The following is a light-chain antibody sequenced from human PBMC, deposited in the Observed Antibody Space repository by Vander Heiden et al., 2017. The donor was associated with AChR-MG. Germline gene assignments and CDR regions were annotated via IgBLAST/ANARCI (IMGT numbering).Light chain of an antibody. J-gene: IGKJ1*01. V-gene: IGKV1-39*01. CDR3: QQSYSTPRT. CDR1: QSISSY. Sequence: DIQMTQSPSSLSASVGDRVTITCRASQSISSYLNWYQQKPGKAPKLLIYAASSLQSWVPSRFSGSGSGTDFTLTISNLQPEDSATYYCQQSYSTPRTFGQGTKVEIK. CDR2: AAS.